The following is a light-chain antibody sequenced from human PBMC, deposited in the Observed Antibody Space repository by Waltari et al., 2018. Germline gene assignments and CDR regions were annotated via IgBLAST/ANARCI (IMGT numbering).Light chain of an antibody. CDR1: QSVRIY. CDR2: HAS. CDR3: QQYVESPAT. Sequence: EIVLTQSPGTVSLSPGDRATLSGWASQSVRIYLAWYQQKPGQAPRLLIYHASTSVTGIPDRFRASGSGTDFSLTISRLEPEDFAMYYCQQYVESPATFGQGTKVEIK. V-gene: IGKV3-20*01. J-gene: IGKJ1*01.